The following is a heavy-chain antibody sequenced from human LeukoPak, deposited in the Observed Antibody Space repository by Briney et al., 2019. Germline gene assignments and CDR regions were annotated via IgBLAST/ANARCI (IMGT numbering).Heavy chain of an antibody. D-gene: IGHD3-22*01. CDR2: IKSKTDGGTT. V-gene: IGHV3-15*07. Sequence: PGGSLRLSCAASGFTFSSYSMNWVRQAPGKGLEWVGRIKSKTDGGTTDYAAPVKGRFTISRDDSKNTLYLQMNSLKTEDTAVYYCSTTYYYDSSEGYWGQGTLVTVSS. CDR3: STTYYYDSSEGY. J-gene: IGHJ4*02. CDR1: GFTFSSYS.